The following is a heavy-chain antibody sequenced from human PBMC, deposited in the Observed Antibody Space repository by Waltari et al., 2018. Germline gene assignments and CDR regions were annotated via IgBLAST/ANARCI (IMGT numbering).Heavy chain of an antibody. V-gene: IGHV3-21*01. CDR3: ARGGWGFYLDD. D-gene: IGHD7-27*01. Sequence: EVQLVESGGGLVKPGGSLRLSCAASGFTFSSYSMNWVRQAPGKGLEWVLSISSTGSYTHYADSVKGRFTISRDNAKNSLYLQMNSLRAEDTAVYYCARGGWGFYLDDWGQGTLVTFSS. J-gene: IGHJ4*02. CDR1: GFTFSSYS. CDR2: ISSTGSYT.